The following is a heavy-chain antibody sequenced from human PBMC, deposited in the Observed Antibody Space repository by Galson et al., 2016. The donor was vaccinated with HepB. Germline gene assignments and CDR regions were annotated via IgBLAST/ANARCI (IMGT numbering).Heavy chain of an antibody. CDR3: AGGWRNGDVY. CDR2: IAPSDSYT. D-gene: IGHD1-1*01. CDR1: GYSFTNYW. V-gene: IGHV5-10-1*01. Sequence: QSGAEVKKPGESLRISCKGSGYSFTNYWITWVRLMPGKGLEWLGRIAPSDSYTNYSPSFQGHVTISADKSISTAYLQWSSLKASDTAMYYCAGGWRNGDVYWGPGTLVTVAS. J-gene: IGHJ4*02.